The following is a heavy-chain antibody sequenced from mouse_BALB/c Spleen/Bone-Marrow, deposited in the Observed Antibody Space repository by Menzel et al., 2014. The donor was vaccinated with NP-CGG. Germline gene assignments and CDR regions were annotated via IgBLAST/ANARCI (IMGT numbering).Heavy chain of an antibody. CDR2: IWAGGST. Sequence: VMLVESGPGLVAPSQRLSIPCTVSGFSLTSYGVHWVRQPPGKGLEWLGVIWAGGSTNYNSALMSRLSISKDNSKSQVFLKMNSLQTDDTAMYYCARTGFDYWGQGTTLTVSS. D-gene: IGHD4-1*01. CDR1: GFSLTSYG. V-gene: IGHV2-9*02. CDR3: ARTGFDY. J-gene: IGHJ2*01.